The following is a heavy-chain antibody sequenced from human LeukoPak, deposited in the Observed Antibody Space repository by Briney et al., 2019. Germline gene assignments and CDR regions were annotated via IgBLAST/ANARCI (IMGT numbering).Heavy chain of an antibody. D-gene: IGHD3-9*01. J-gene: IGHJ3*02. Sequence: PSETLSLTCTVSGGSISSSSYYWGWLRPPPGKGLEWIGSIYYSGSTYYNPSLKSRVTISVDTSKNQFSLKLSSVTAADTAVYYCAREPRYFDPNDAFDIWGQGTMVTVSS. V-gene: IGHV4-39*02. CDR2: IYYSGST. CDR1: GGSISSSSYY. CDR3: AREPRYFDPNDAFDI.